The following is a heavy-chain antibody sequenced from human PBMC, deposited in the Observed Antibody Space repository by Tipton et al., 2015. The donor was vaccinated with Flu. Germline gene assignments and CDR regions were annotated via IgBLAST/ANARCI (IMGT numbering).Heavy chain of an antibody. CDR1: GGSISSYY. J-gene: IGHJ5*02. CDR2: IYTSGST. V-gene: IGHV4-4*07. D-gene: IGHD3-10*01. Sequence: TLSLTCTVSGGSISSYYWSWIRQPAGKGLEWIGRIYTSGSTNYNPSLKSRVTMSVDTSKNQFSLTLSSVTAADTAVYYCARVNEGWFGELYWFDPWGQGTLVTVSS. CDR3: ARVNEGWFGELYWFDP.